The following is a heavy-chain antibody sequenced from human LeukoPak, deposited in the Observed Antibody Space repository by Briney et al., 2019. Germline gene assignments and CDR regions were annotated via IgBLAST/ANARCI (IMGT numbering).Heavy chain of an antibody. J-gene: IGHJ6*03. CDR1: GFPLRNYA. D-gene: IGHD6-19*01. CDR3: ARAGYYYYYYMDV. CDR2: INGSGGST. Sequence: GGSLRLSCAASGFPLRNYAMSWVRQAPGKGLEWVSDINGSGGSTYYADSVKGRFTISRDNSKNTPYLQMNSLRAEDTAVYYCARAGYYYYYYMDVWGKGTTVTVSS. V-gene: IGHV3-23*01.